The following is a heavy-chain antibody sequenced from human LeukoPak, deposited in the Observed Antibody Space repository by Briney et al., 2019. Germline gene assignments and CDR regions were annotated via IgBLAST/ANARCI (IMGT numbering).Heavy chain of an antibody. D-gene: IGHD3-10*01. Sequence: GGSLRLSCAASGFTFSSYSMNWVRQAPGKGLEWVSSISSSSSYIYYADSVKGRFTISSDNAKNSLYLQMNSLRAEDTAVYYCARGSYGSGSYSYYFDYWGQGTLVTVSS. CDR1: GFTFSSYS. V-gene: IGHV3-21*01. CDR3: ARGSYGSGSYSYYFDY. J-gene: IGHJ4*02. CDR2: ISSSSSYI.